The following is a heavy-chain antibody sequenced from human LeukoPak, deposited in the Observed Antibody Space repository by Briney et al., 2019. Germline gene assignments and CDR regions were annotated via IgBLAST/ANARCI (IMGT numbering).Heavy chain of an antibody. CDR1: GFTFSSYA. Sequence: PGGSLRLSCAASGFTFSSYAMHWVRQAPGKGLEYVSAISSNGGSTYYANSVKGRFTISRDNSKNTLYLQMGSLRAEDMAVYYCARDGGSGWVFDYWGQGTLVTVSS. J-gene: IGHJ4*02. D-gene: IGHD6-19*01. CDR2: ISSNGGST. V-gene: IGHV3-64*01. CDR3: ARDGGSGWVFDY.